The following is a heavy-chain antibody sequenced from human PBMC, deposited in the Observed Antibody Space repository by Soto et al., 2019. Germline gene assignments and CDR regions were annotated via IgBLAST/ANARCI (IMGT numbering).Heavy chain of an antibody. CDR2: ISASGGST. CDR1: GFTFSNYA. CDR3: AKGWAKSSYGMDV. Sequence: GGSLRLSCAASGFTFSNYAMSWVRQAPGKGLEWVSSISASGGSTYYAESVKGRCTISRDNSKNTLYLQMNSLRVEDTAIYYCAKGWAKSSYGMDVWGQGTTVTVSS. J-gene: IGHJ6*02. V-gene: IGHV3-23*01.